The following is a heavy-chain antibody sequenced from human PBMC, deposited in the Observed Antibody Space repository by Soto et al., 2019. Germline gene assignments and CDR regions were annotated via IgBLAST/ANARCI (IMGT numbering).Heavy chain of an antibody. D-gene: IGHD3-22*01. J-gene: IGHJ4*02. CDR3: AKDTDLYSSSGYCVFDQ. CDR1: GSTFRSYG. Sequence: QVQLVESGGGVVQPGRSLRLSCAASGSTFRSYGIHWVRQSPGKGLQWVATILFDGSNTHYVASVQGRFTISRDNSVNTVFRQMNGPRVEETAVYYCAKDTDLYSSSGYCVFDQWAQGTLVTVSS. CDR2: ILFDGSNT. V-gene: IGHV3-30*18.